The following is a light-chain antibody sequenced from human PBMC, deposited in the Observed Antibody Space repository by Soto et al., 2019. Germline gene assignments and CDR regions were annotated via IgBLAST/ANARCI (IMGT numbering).Light chain of an antibody. V-gene: IGLV1-44*01. Sequence: QSVLTQPASASGTPGQRVTMSCSGSSSNIGSNTVSWYQQLPGTAPKLLMYSNNQRPSGVPDRFSGSKSGTSASLAISGLQSEDEADYYCAAWDDSLNGVVFGGGTKLTVL. CDR1: SSNIGSNT. J-gene: IGLJ2*01. CDR2: SNN. CDR3: AAWDDSLNGVV.